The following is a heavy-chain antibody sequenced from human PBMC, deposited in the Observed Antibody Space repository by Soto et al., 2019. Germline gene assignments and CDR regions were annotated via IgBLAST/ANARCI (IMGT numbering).Heavy chain of an antibody. V-gene: IGHV3-53*01. CDR3: AREGAYCGGDGYSDY. CDR2: IYSGGST. CDR1: GFTVSSNY. Sequence: ESGGGLIQPGGSLRLSCAASGFTVSSNYMSWVRQAPGKGLEWVSVIYSGGSTYYADSVKGRFTISRDNSKNTLYLQMNSLRAEDTAVYYCAREGAYCGGDGYSDYWGQGTLVTVSS. J-gene: IGHJ4*02. D-gene: IGHD2-21*02.